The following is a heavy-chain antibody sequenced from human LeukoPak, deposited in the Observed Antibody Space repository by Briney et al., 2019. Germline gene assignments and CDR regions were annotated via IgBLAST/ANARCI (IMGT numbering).Heavy chain of an antibody. CDR2: IYPGDSDT. D-gene: IGHD6-13*01. CDR3: ARRPYSSSWPKDHNWFDP. V-gene: IGHV5-51*01. Sequence: GESLKISCKGSGYSFTSYWIGWVRQMPGKGLEWMGIIYPGDSDTRYSPSFQGQVTISADKSISTAYLQWSSLKASDTAMYYCARRPYSSSWPKDHNWFDPWGQGTLVTVSS. CDR1: GYSFTSYW. J-gene: IGHJ5*02.